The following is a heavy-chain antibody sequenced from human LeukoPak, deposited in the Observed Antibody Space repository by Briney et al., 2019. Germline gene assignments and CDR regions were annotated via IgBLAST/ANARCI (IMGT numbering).Heavy chain of an antibody. J-gene: IGHJ4*02. D-gene: IGHD2-15*01. CDR2: ISYDGSNK. CDR1: GFTFSSYG. V-gene: IGHV3-30*18. Sequence: PGGSLRLSCAASGFTFSSYGMHWVRQAPGKGLEWVAVISYDGSNKYYADSVKGRFTISRDNSKNTLYLQMNSLRAEGTAVYYCAKASGGSCYAGIDYWGQGTLVTVSS. CDR3: AKASGGSCYAGIDY.